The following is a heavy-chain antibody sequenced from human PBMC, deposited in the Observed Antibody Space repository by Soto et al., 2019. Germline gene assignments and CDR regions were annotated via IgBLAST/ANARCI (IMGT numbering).Heavy chain of an antibody. CDR2: TYYRSKWYN. D-gene: IGHD6-13*01. Sequence: SQTLSLPCAISGDSVSSNSAAWDWIRQSPSRGLEWLGRTYYRSKWYNDYAVSVKSRITINPDTSKNQFSLQLNSVTPEDTAVYYCARDGYSSSFIGSQNNWFDPWGQGTLVTVSS. CDR3: ARDGYSSSFIGSQNNWFDP. J-gene: IGHJ5*02. V-gene: IGHV6-1*01. CDR1: GDSVSSNSAA.